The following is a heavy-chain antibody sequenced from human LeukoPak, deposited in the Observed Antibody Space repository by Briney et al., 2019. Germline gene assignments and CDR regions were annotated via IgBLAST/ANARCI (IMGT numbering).Heavy chain of an antibody. CDR2: IYPGDPDT. V-gene: IGHV5-51*01. CDR3: ARVGATWDDAFDI. CDR1: GYSFTSYW. D-gene: IGHD1-26*01. Sequence: GESLKISCKGSGYSFTSYWIGWVRQMPGKGLEWMGIIYPGDPDTRYSPSFQGQVTISADKSISTAYLQWSSLKASDTAMYYCARVGATWDDAFDIWGQGTMVTVSS. J-gene: IGHJ3*02.